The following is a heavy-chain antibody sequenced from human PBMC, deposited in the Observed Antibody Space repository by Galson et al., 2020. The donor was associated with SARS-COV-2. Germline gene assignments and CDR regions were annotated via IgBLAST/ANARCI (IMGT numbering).Heavy chain of an antibody. V-gene: IGHV1-46*01. CDR3: ARDSQGGNDYNYLLF. CDR1: GYTFTSSY. D-gene: IGHD4-4*01. Sequence: ASVKVSCKASGYTFTSSYIHWVRQAPGQGLEWMGIINPSGGGTTYAQTFQGRVTMTRDTSTSTVYMELSSLRSEDTAVYYCARDSQGGNDYNYLLFWGQGTLVTVSS. CDR2: INPSGGGT. J-gene: IGHJ4*02.